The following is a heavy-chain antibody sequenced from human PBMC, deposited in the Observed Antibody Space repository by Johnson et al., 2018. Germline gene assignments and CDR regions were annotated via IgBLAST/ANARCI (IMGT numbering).Heavy chain of an antibody. J-gene: IGHJ1*01. CDR3: AKAEDYYDSSGAFQH. CDR1: GFIFGDYA. Sequence: VQLVQSGGGLVQXGRSXRLXCRASGFIFGDYAMSWFRQAPGKGLEWVGFIRSKANSYATAYAASVKGRFPISRDNSKNTLFLQMQSLRAEDTAVYFCAKAEDYYDSSGAFQHWGQGTLVTVSS. V-gene: IGHV3-49*03. D-gene: IGHD3-22*01. CDR2: IRSKANSYAT.